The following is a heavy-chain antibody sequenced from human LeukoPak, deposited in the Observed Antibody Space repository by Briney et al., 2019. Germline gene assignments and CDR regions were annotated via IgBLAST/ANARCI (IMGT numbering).Heavy chain of an antibody. CDR2: IYSGGST. D-gene: IGHD4-23*01. V-gene: IGHV3-53*01. Sequence: RGSLRLSCAASGFTVSSNNMNWVRQAPGKGLEWVSVIYSGGSTYYADSVKGRFTISRDNSKNTLYLQMNSLRAEDTAVYYCASPTTVGLGKFGMDVWGQGTTVTVSS. CDR3: ASPTTVGLGKFGMDV. CDR1: GFTVSSNN. J-gene: IGHJ6*02.